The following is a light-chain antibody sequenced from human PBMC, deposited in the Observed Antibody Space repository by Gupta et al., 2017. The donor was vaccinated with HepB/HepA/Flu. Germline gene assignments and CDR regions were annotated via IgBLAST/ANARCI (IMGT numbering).Light chain of an antibody. CDR2: KDT. V-gene: IGLV3-25*03. J-gene: IGLJ1*01. CDR1: ALPKQF. Sequence: SYELTPPPSVSVSTGQTPNITCSGDALPKQFAYWYQQKPGQAPLMIIYKDTERPSGIPERFSGSTSGTTVTLTISGVQAEDEADYHCQSADNSGTYVFGTGTKVTVL. CDR3: QSADNSGTYV.